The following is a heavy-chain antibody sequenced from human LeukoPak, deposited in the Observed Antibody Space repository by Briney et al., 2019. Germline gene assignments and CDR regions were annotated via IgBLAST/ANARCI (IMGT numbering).Heavy chain of an antibody. CDR2: ISSSSSYT. D-gene: IGHD2-15*01. CDR1: GSTFSVYY. V-gene: IGHV3-11*06. Sequence: GGSLRLSCAASGSTFSVYYMSWIRQAPGKGLEWVSYISSSSSYTNYADSVKGRFTISRDNAKNSLYLQMNSLRAEDTAVYYCATAGYCSGGSCSDYYYYGMDVWGKGTTVTVSS. CDR3: ATAGYCSGGSCSDYYYYGMDV. J-gene: IGHJ6*04.